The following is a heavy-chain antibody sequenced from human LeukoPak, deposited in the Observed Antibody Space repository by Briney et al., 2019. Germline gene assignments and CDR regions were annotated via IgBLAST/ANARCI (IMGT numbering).Heavy chain of an antibody. Sequence: GQSMRLAWAASGFTFSSYGMHWVRQAAGKGLEWEAAIPYDGSNKYYAAFVKGRLSISRDNSKNTIYLQMNSLRAEDTAVYYCAKEDYDDISGFYFRRWFDPWGQGTLVTVSS. CDR3: AKEDYDDISGFYFRRWFDP. D-gene: IGHD3-22*01. J-gene: IGHJ5*02. CDR2: IPYDGSNK. CDR1: GFTFSSYG. V-gene: IGHV3-30*18.